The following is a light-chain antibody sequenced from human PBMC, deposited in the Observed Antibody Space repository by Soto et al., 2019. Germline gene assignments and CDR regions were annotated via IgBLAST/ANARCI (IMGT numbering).Light chain of an antibody. Sequence: QSVLTQPPSASGFPGQSVTISCTGSSSDIGAFNYVSWYRNHPGKAPKLMIYEVNKRPSGVSNRFSGSKSDNTASLTISGLQAEDEADYYCTSYTRSNIYVFGPGTKLTVL. CDR2: EVN. CDR1: SSDIGAFNY. CDR3: TSYTRSNIYV. J-gene: IGLJ1*01. V-gene: IGLV2-8*01.